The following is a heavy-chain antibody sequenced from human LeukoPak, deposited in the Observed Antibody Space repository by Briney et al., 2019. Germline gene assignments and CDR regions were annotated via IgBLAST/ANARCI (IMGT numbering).Heavy chain of an antibody. CDR3: ARGSVLFDY. Sequence: GGSLRLSCAASGFTFSSYGMHWVRQAPGKGLEWVSYISSSSSTIYYADSVKGRLTISRDNAKNSLYLQMNSLRAEDTAVYYCARGSVLFDYWGQGTLVTVSS. CDR1: GFTFSSYG. D-gene: IGHD1-1*01. V-gene: IGHV3-48*04. J-gene: IGHJ4*02. CDR2: ISSSSSTI.